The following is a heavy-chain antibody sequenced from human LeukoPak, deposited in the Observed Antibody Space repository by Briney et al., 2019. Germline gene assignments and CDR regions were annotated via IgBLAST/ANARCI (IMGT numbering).Heavy chain of an antibody. CDR1: GFTFSSYG. J-gene: IGHJ4*02. V-gene: IGHV3-23*01. CDR2: ISGSGGST. CDR3: AKACVYYYDSSGYYCFDY. D-gene: IGHD3-22*01. Sequence: GGSLRLSCAASGFTFSSYGMSWVRQAPGKGLEWVSAISGSGGSTYYADSVKGRFTISRDNSKNTLYLQMNSLRAEDTAVYYCAKACVYYYDSSGYYCFDYWGQGTLVTVSS.